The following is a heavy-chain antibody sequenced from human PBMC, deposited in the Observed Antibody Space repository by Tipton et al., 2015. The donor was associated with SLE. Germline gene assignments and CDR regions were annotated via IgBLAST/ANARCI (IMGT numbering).Heavy chain of an antibody. CDR2: INPRGGST. Sequence: QVQLVQSGAEVKKPGASVRVSCEASGFTFTGYSMHWVRQAPGQALEWMGIINPRGGSTRYAQKFQGRVIMTRDTSTSAVYMELTSLRSEDTAMYYCARDALNFYDSGDVRYYHMDVWGKGTTVTVSS. CDR1: GFTFTGYS. CDR3: ARDALNFYDSGDVRYYHMDV. D-gene: IGHD3-22*01. V-gene: IGHV1-46*01. J-gene: IGHJ6*03.